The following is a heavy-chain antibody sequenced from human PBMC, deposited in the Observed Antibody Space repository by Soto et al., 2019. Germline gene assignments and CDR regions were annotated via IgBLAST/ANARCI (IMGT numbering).Heavy chain of an antibody. CDR1: GFTFSTYA. Sequence: GGSLRLSCSASGFTFSTYAMTWVRQAPGKGLEWVSAISGSGGSTFYADSVKGRFTISRDNPKSTLYLQMNGLRVEDTAVYYCAKDRRTYSGSGGYYYTMDVWGQGTTVTVSS. CDR3: AKDRRTYSGSGGYYYTMDV. CDR2: ISGSGGST. V-gene: IGHV3-23*01. J-gene: IGHJ6*02. D-gene: IGHD1-26*01.